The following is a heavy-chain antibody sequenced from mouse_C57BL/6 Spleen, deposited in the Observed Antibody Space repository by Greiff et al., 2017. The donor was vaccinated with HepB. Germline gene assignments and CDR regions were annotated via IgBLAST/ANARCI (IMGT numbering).Heavy chain of an antibody. Sequence: EVQLQQSGPELVKPGASVKISCKASGYTFTDYYMNWVKQSHGKSLEWIGDINPNNGGTSYNQKFKGKATLTVDKSSSTAYMELRSLTSEDSAVYYCARSRHYGSSYGYFDVWGTGTTVTVSS. D-gene: IGHD1-1*01. CDR1: GYTFTDYY. J-gene: IGHJ1*03. CDR3: ARSRHYGSSYGYFDV. V-gene: IGHV1-26*01. CDR2: INPNNGGT.